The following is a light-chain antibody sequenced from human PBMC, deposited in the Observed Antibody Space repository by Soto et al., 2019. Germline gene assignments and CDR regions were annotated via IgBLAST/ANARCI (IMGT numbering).Light chain of an antibody. CDR3: QQYKSNSWT. Sequence: DIQMTQSPSTLSVSVGDRVTITCRASQSLNNWLAWFQQKPGKAPKVLIYKVSNLESGVPSRFSGSGSGTEFTLTISSLQSDDFATYYCQQYKSNSWTFGQGTKVEIK. CDR2: KVS. CDR1: QSLNNW. J-gene: IGKJ1*01. V-gene: IGKV1-5*03.